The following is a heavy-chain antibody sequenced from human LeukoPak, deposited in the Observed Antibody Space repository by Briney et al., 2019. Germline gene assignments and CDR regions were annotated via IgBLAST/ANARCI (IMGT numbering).Heavy chain of an antibody. CDR1: GGSISSYY. CDR3: ARVFGNWGSVTFDY. V-gene: IGHV4-59*12. Sequence: SETLSLTCTVSGGSISSYYWSWIRQPPGKGLEWIGYIYYSGSTNYNPSLKSRVTISVDTSKNQFSLKLSSVTAADTAVYYCARVFGNWGSVTFDYWGQGTLVTVSS. J-gene: IGHJ4*02. CDR2: IYYSGST. D-gene: IGHD7-27*01.